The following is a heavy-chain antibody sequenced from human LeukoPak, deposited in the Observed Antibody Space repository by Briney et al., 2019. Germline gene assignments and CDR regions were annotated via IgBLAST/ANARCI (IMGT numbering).Heavy chain of an antibody. D-gene: IGHD3-10*01. CDR1: GFTFSSYG. J-gene: IGHJ3*02. Sequence: GGSLRLSCAASGFTFSSYGMSWVRQAPGKGLEWVSAISGSGGSTYYADSVKGRFTISRDNSKNTLYLQMNSLRAEDTAVYYCARAGADYTSGSYYNVGAFDIWDQGTMVTVSS. CDR3: ARAGADYTSGSYYNVGAFDI. CDR2: ISGSGGST. V-gene: IGHV3-23*01.